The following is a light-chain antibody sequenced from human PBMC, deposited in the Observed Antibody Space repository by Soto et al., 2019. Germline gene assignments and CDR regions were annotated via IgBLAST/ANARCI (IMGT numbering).Light chain of an antibody. J-gene: IGLJ3*02. V-gene: IGLV7-46*01. CDR1: TGAVTSGHF. CDR2: DSS. CDR3: LLAYSGVRV. Sequence: QAVVTQEPSVTVSPGGTVTLTCDSSTGAVTSGHFPYWFQQKPGQVPRPLIYDSSNRYSWTPGRFSASILGDKAALTLSDAQPEDEAEYYCLLAYSGVRVFGGGTKLTVL.